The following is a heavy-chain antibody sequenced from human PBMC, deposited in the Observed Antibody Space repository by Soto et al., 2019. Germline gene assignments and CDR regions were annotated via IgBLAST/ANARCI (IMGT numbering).Heavy chain of an antibody. CDR2: ISGSGGST. V-gene: IGHV3-23*01. D-gene: IGHD5-18*01. CDR1: GFTFSSYA. Sequence: EVQLLESGGGLVQPGGSLRLSCAASGFTFSSYAMSWVRQAPGKGLEWVSAISGSGGSTYYADSVKGRFTISRDNSKNTPYLTVKSLRAEDTAVYYCEEDCGYSYGYDAFDIWGQGTMVTVSS. CDR3: EEDCGYSYGYDAFDI. J-gene: IGHJ3*02.